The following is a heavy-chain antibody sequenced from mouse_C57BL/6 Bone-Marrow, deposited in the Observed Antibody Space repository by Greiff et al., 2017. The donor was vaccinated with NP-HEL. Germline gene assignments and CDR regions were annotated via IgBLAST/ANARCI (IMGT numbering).Heavy chain of an antibody. CDR2: IHPNSGST. D-gene: IGHD1-1*02. Sequence: VQLQQPGAELVKPGASVKLSCKASGYTFTSYWMHWVKQRPGQGLEWIGMIHPNSGSTNYNEKFKSKATLTVDKSSSTAYMQLSSLTSEDSAVYYCARGGGSHYAMDYWGQGTSVTVSS. CDR3: ARGGGSHYAMDY. V-gene: IGHV1-64*01. CDR1: GYTFTSYW. J-gene: IGHJ4*01.